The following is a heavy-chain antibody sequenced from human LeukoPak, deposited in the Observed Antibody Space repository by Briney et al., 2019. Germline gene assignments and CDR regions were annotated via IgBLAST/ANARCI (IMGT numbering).Heavy chain of an antibody. CDR2: INPSGGST. D-gene: IGHD3-22*01. J-gene: IGHJ3*02. Sequence: ASVKVSCKASGYTFTSYYMHWVRQAPGQGLEWMGIINPSGGSTSYAQKFQGRVTMTRDTSTSTVYMELSSLRSEDTAVYYCAREITMIVVVIGAFDIWGQGTMVTVSS. CDR3: AREITMIVVVIGAFDI. CDR1: GYTFTSYY. V-gene: IGHV1-46*01.